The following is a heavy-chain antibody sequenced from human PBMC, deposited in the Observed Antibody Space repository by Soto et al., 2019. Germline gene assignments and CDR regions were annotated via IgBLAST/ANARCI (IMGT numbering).Heavy chain of an antibody. J-gene: IGHJ6*02. CDR3: ARDAGYCTSVSCYPYNMDV. CDR1: GESISSGDHY. Sequence: SETLSLTCTVSGESISSGDHYWSWVRQSPGAGLEWIGFIYYRRNTYYNPALKSRVSMSVDTSNNQFSLKLNSVAATDTAVYYCARDAGYCTSVSCYPYNMDVWGQGTTVTVSS. V-gene: IGHV4-30-4*01. D-gene: IGHD2-15*01. CDR2: IYYRRNT.